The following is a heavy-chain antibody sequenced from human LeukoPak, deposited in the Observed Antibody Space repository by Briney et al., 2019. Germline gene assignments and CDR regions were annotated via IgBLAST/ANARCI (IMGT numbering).Heavy chain of an antibody. CDR3: ARGGATYSGSHYYYFDF. V-gene: IGHV1-2*02. CDR1: GYTFSDYY. Sequence: ASVKVSCKASGYTFSDYYMHWVRQAPGQGLEWMGWINPNSGGTNYAQKFQGRVTMTRDTSITTGYMELSRLRSDDTAVYYCARGGATYSGSHYYYFDFWGQGTLVTVSS. CDR2: INPNSGGT. D-gene: IGHD1-26*01. J-gene: IGHJ4*02.